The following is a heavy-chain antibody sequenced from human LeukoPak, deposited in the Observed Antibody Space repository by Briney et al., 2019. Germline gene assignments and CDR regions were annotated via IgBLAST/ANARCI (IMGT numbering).Heavy chain of an antibody. CDR2: IYYSGST. D-gene: IGHD5-24*01. CDR1: GDSIGSRSYY. CDR3: ARGRRDGYNLEYFDK. Sequence: PSETLSLTCTVSGDSIGSRSYYWGWIRQPPGKGLEWIGSIYYSGSTYYNPSLKSRVTISVDTSRNQFSLKLSSVTAADTAVYYCARGRRDGYNLEYFDKWGQGTLVTVSS. V-gene: IGHV4-39*01. J-gene: IGHJ4*02.